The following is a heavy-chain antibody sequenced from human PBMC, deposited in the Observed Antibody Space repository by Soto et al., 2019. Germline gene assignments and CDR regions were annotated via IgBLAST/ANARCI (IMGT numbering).Heavy chain of an antibody. Sequence: ERLTRSGAVSGGPITIYYWNWIRQAPGQGLEWIGYIYYSGSTTYNPSLKSRVTMSADTSKEQFCLKLNSVTAADTDVYHCARDAGGPYDRRGPGILVTIAS. V-gene: IGHV4-59*01. J-gene: IGHJ5*02. CDR3: ARDAGGPYDR. CDR2: IYYSGST. CDR1: GGPITIYY. D-gene: IGHD2-15*01.